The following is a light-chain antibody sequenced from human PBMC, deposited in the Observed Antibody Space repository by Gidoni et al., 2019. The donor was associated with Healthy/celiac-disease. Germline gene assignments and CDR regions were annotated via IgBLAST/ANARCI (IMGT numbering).Light chain of an antibody. CDR1: QSISSW. CDR2: KAS. J-gene: IGKJ2*03. CDR3: QQYNSYPYS. Sequence: DIQMTQSPSTLSAAVGDRGTITCRASQSISSWLAWYQQKPGKAPKLLIYKASSLESGVPSRCSGSGSGTAFTLTISSMQPDDFATYYCQQYNSYPYSFGQGTKLEIK. V-gene: IGKV1-5*03.